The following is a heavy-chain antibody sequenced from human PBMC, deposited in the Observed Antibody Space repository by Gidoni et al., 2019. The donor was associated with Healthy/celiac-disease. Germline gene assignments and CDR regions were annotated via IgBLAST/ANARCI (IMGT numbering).Heavy chain of an antibody. CDR3: ARDLAGRESPTYYYYYGMDV. J-gene: IGHJ6*02. CDR1: GFTFSSYA. Sequence: QVQLVESGGGVVQPGRSLRLPCAASGFTFSSYAMHWVRQAPGKGLEWVAVISHDGSNKYYADSVKGRFTISRDNSKNTLYLQMNSLRAEDTAVYYCARDLAGRESPTYYYYYGMDVWGQGTTVTVSS. V-gene: IGHV3-30*01. CDR2: ISHDGSNK. D-gene: IGHD3-3*02.